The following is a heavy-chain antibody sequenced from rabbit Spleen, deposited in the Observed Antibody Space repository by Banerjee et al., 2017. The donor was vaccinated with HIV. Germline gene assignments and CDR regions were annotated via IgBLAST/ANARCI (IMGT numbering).Heavy chain of an antibody. J-gene: IGHJ4*01. Sequence: QSLEESGGDLVKPGASLTLTCTASGFSFSSRYYMCWVRQVPGKGLEWIACIYAGSSGDTYYASWAKGRFTISKTSSTTVTLQMTSLTAADTATYFCARETSSGWGVVSYYFNLWGPGTLVTVS. D-gene: IGHD4-1*01. CDR2: IYAGSSGDT. V-gene: IGHV1S40*01. CDR1: GFSFSSRYY. CDR3: ARETSSGWGVVSYYFNL.